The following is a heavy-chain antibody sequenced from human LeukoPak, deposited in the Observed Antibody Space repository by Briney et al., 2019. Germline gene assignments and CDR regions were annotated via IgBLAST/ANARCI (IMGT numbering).Heavy chain of an antibody. J-gene: IGHJ4*02. D-gene: IGHD1-26*01. CDR2: ISGSGGST. Sequence: GGSLRLSCAASGFTFSNYAMSWVRQAPGKGLGWVSTISGSGGSTYYADSVKGRLTISRDNSKNTLYLQMNSLRAEDTAVYYCAKGYSGSYFDYWGQGTLVTVSS. CDR3: AKGYSGSYFDY. V-gene: IGHV3-23*01. CDR1: GFTFSNYA.